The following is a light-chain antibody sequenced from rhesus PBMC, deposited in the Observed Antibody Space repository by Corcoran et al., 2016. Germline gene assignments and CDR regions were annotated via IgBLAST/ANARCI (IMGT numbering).Light chain of an antibody. CDR1: QSVSSS. V-gene: IGKV3-53*02. Sequence: QVILTQSPATLSLSPVERATPPRRASQSVSSSSAWYQQKPGQSPSLLIYCASSRATGIPDRFSGSGSGTDFTLTISSLEPEDFAVYCWQETSDLWTFGQGTKVEIK. CDR2: CAS. CDR3: QETSDLWT. J-gene: IGKJ1*01.